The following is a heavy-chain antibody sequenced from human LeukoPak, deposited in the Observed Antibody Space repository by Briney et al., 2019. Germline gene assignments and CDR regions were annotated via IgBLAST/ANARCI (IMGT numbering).Heavy chain of an antibody. CDR2: ISAYNGNT. CDR3: ARGDTMIVVDAFDI. V-gene: IGHV1-18*01. D-gene: IGHD3-22*01. Sequence: ASVKVSCKASGYTFTSYGISWVRQAPGQGLEWMGWISAYNGNTNYAQKLQGRVTMTTDTSTSTAYMELRNLRSDDTAVYYCARGDTMIVVDAFDIWGQGTMVTVSS. CDR1: GYTFTSYG. J-gene: IGHJ3*02.